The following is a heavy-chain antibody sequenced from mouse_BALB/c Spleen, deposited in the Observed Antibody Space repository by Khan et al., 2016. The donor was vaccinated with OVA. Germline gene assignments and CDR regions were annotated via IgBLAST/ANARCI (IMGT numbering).Heavy chain of an antibody. CDR1: GYSFTGYF. CDR3: ASGGNYYYAMDY. Sequence: VQLQQSGPELVKPGASVKISCKASGYSFTGYFMNWVMRGHGKSLEWIGRINPYNGDTFSNQKFKGKATLTVDKSSNTAHMELRSLASEDSAVYYCASGGNYYYAMDYWGQGTSVTVSS. V-gene: IGHV1-20*02. D-gene: IGHD2-1*01. J-gene: IGHJ4*01. CDR2: INPYNGDT.